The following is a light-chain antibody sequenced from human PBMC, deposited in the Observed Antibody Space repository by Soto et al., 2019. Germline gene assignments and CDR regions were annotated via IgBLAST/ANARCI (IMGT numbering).Light chain of an antibody. V-gene: IGKV1-33*01. J-gene: IGKJ2*01. CDR1: QDIKNF. CDR2: DGS. Sequence: DIQLTQSPSSLSASVGDRVTITCQASQDIKNFLXWYQQKPGKAPKLLIYDGSSLETGVPSRFSGSGSGTDFTFAISSLQPEDIATYYCQQYDDLPYTFGQGTKLEI. CDR3: QQYDDLPYT.